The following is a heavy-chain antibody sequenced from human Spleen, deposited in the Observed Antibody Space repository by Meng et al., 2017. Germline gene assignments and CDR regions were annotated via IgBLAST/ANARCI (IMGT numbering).Heavy chain of an antibody. CDR3: ARGEGRQQLGRRPRFYP. Sequence: SGPGLVKPSETRSLTYAFYGGSFNRFYWTCIRQPPRKGLEWLGGIYRCGGTDYNPFLKSRVTKSVDTSKNKFSLKPCFETAAHTAVDYGARGEGRQQLGRRPRFYPWGQGTLVTVSS. J-gene: IGHJ5*02. V-gene: IGHV4-34*01. D-gene: IGHD6-13*01. CDR2: IYRCGGT. CDR1: GGSFNRFY.